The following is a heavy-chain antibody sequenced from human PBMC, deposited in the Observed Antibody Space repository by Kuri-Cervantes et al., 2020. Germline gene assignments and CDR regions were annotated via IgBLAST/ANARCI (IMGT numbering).Heavy chain of an antibody. V-gene: IGHV3-33*08. J-gene: IGHJ4*02. Sequence: GESLKISCAAFGFTFKTFGMHWVRQSPGKGLQWVAVIWDDGTNPHYAESVEGRFTISRDNSKNKLYLQMNSLRAEVTAVYYCARFTDCGGDCPLDYWGQGTPVTVSS. CDR1: GFTFKTFG. CDR2: IWDDGTNP. CDR3: ARFTDCGGDCPLDY. D-gene: IGHD2-21*02.